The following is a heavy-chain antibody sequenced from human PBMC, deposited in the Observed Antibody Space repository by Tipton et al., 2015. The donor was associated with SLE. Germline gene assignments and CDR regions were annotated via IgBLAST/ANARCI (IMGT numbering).Heavy chain of an antibody. Sequence: TLSLTCAVYGGSFSGYYWSWIRQPPGKGLEWIGEINHSGSTNYNPTLKSRVTISVDTSKNQFSLKLSSVTAADTAVYSCAGTYYGDSAWCDPWGQGILATVSS. D-gene: IGHD4-17*01. J-gene: IGHJ5*02. CDR3: AGTYYGDSAWCDP. CDR2: INHSGST. V-gene: IGHV4-34*01. CDR1: GGSFSGYY.